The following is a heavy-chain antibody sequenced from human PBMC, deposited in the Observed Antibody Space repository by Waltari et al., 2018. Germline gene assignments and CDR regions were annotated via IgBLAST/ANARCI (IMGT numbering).Heavy chain of an antibody. CDR2: IGGAGSNT. CDR1: GFTFSTSA. Sequence: EVQLLESGGGLVQPGGSLRLSCAASGFTFSTSAMNWVRQAPGKGVEWVASIGGAGSNTDYADSVNGRFTISRDSSKNALYLQMNSLRVEDTAVYYCAKDPKSWGQGTLVTVSS. CDR3: AKDPKS. J-gene: IGHJ5*02. V-gene: IGHV3-23*01.